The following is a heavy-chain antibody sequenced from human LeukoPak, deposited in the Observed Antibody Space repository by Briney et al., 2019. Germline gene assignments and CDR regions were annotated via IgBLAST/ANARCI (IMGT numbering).Heavy chain of an antibody. CDR1: GGSISSYN. J-gene: IGHJ5*02. Sequence: SETLFLTCTVSGGSISSYNWSWIRQPPGEGLEWIWYIYNSGSTNYNPSLKSRVTISVDTSKNQFSLKLSSVTAADTAVYYCARRIGMSGSYFRNNWFDPWGQGTLVTVSS. CDR3: ARRIGMSGSYFRNNWFDP. CDR2: IYNSGST. V-gene: IGHV4-59*01. D-gene: IGHD1-26*01.